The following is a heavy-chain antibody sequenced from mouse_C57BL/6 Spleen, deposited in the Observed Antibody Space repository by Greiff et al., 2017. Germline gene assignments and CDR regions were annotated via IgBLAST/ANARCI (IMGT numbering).Heavy chain of an antibody. Sequence: VQLQQSGAELVKPGASVKISCKASGYAFSSYWMNWVKQRPGKGLEWIGQIYPGDGDTNYNGKFKGKATLTVDKPSSTAYMQLSSLTSEDSAVYYCARYHWDKTYWYFDVWGTGTTVTVSS. V-gene: IGHV1-80*01. CDR1: GYAFSSYW. CDR3: ARYHWDKTYWYFDV. D-gene: IGHD4-1*01. J-gene: IGHJ1*03. CDR2: IYPGDGDT.